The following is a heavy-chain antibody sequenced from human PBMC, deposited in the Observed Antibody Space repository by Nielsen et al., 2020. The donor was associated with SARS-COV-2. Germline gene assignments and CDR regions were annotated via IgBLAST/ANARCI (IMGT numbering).Heavy chain of an antibody. Sequence: SETLSLTCTVSGGSISSYYWSWIRQPPGKGLEWIGYIYYSGSTNYNPSLKSRVTISVDTSKNQFSPKLSSVTAADTAVYYCARLYCSSTSCNYYYGMDVWGQGTTVTVSS. V-gene: IGHV4-59*01. D-gene: IGHD2-2*01. J-gene: IGHJ6*02. CDR2: IYYSGST. CDR1: GGSISSYY. CDR3: ARLYCSSTSCNYYYGMDV.